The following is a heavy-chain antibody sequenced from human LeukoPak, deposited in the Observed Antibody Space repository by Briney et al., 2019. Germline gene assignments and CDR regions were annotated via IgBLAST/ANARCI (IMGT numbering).Heavy chain of an antibody. CDR3: ARDGRYCSSTSCSIDAFDI. D-gene: IGHD2-2*01. V-gene: IGHV4-4*09. CDR2: IYTSGST. Sequence: PSETLSLTCTVSGGSISNYYWSWIRQPAGKGLEWIGYIYTSGSTNYNPSLKSRVTISVDTSRNHFSLKLSSVTAADTAVYYCARDGRYCSSTSCSIDAFDIWGQGTMVTASS. J-gene: IGHJ3*02. CDR1: GGSISNYY.